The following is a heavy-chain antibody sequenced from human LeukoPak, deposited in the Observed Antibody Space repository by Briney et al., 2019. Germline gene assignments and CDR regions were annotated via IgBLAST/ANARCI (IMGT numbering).Heavy chain of an antibody. V-gene: IGHV3-11*01. D-gene: IGHD6-6*01. J-gene: IGHJ6*03. Sequence: PGGSLRLSCAASRFRIRQAPGKGLEWVSYITTGNTEYYADSVKGRFTISRDNAKNSVYLQMNSLRAEDTAVYYCVREPRVSEPEGTVWGKGTTVTVS. CDR3: VREPRVSEPEGTV. CDR1: RF. CDR2: ITTGNTE.